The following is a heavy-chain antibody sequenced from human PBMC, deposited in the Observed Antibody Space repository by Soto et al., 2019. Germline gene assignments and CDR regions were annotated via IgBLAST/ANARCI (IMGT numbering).Heavy chain of an antibody. Sequence: VSVKVSCKASGVSFTDYYIHWVRQAPGQGLEWMGWINPNGGATKYAQKFQGRVTVTRDTSIRTVYMELSSLRSDDTAVYYCARESGGASATLDYYYFYMDVWGKGTTVTVSS. J-gene: IGHJ6*03. CDR3: ARESGGASATLDYYYFYMDV. D-gene: IGHD1-26*01. V-gene: IGHV1-2*02. CDR1: GVSFTDYY. CDR2: INPNGGAT.